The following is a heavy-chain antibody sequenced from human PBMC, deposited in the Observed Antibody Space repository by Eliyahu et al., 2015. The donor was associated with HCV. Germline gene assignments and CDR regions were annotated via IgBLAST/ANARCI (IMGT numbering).Heavy chain of an antibody. J-gene: IGHJ1*01. Sequence: QVLLQQWGAGLLKPSETLSLXXAVYXGSFXGYYWXWIRQPPGKGLEWIGEIDHSGSTNYNPSLKSRVTISVDTSKNQFSLSLSSVTAADTAVYYCARGPLTGFFGVVNRVLEHWGRGTLVTVSS. V-gene: IGHV4-34*01. CDR3: ARGPLTGFFGVVNRVLEH. D-gene: IGHD3-3*01. CDR2: IDHSGST. CDR1: XGSFXGYY.